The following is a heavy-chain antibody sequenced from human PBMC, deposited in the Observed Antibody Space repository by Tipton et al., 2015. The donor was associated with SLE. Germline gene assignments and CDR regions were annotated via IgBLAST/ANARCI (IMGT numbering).Heavy chain of an antibody. Sequence: QLVQSGGGLVQPGGSLRLSCAASGFTVSSNYMSWVRQAPGKGLEWVSVIYSGGSTYYADSVKGRFTISRHNSKNTLYLQMNSLRAEDTAVYYCARASSGYDYYFDYWGQGTLVTVSS. CDR3: ARASSGYDYYFDY. J-gene: IGHJ4*02. CDR2: IYSGGST. CDR1: GFTVSSNY. V-gene: IGHV3-53*04. D-gene: IGHD5-12*01.